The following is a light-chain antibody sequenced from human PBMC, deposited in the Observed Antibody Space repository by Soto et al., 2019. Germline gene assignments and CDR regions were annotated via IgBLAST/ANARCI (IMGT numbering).Light chain of an antibody. CDR1: QSLSSSY. Sequence: EIVLTQSPGTLSLSPGERATLSCRASQSLSSSYLAWYQQKPGQAPRLLIYGTSIRATGIPDRFSGSGSGTDFTLTISRLEPEDFAVYYCQQFSSYPLTFGGGTKVDIK. J-gene: IGKJ4*01. CDR3: QQFSSYPLT. V-gene: IGKV3-20*01. CDR2: GTS.